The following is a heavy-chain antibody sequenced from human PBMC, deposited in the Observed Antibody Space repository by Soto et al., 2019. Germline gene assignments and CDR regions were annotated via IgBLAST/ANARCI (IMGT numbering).Heavy chain of an antibody. CDR2: ISSSSSTI. D-gene: IGHD3-10*01. V-gene: IGHV3-48*01. J-gene: IGHJ3*02. CDR1: GFTFSTYT. Sequence: EMQLVESGGGLVQPGGSLRLSCAASGFTFSTYTMNWVRQAPGKGLEWVSYISSSSSTIDYADSVKGRLTISRDNARKSLYLQMNSLRFEDTAVYYCARGRRGLVRVGFDIWGQGTMVTVSS. CDR3: ARGRRGLVRVGFDI.